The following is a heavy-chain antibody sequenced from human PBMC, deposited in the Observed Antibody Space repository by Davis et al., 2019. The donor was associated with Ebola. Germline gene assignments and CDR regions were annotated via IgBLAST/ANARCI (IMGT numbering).Heavy chain of an antibody. CDR1: GGSISSYY. J-gene: IGHJ3*02. Sequence: PSETLSLTCTVSGGSISSYYWSWIRQPPGKGLEWIGYIYYSGSTNYNPSLKSRVTISVDTSKNQFSLKLSSVTAADTAVYYCARSMRYQLLPGFSDAFDIWGQGTMVTVSS. V-gene: IGHV4-59*01. D-gene: IGHD2-2*01. CDR3: ARSMRYQLLPGFSDAFDI. CDR2: IYYSGST.